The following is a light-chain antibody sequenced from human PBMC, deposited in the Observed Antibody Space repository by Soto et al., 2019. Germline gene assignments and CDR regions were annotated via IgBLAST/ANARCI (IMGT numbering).Light chain of an antibody. CDR2: QVT. CDR1: SSDRGIYNY. CDR3: SSYTDSSNYV. V-gene: IGLV2-14*01. J-gene: IGLJ1*01. Sequence: QSVLTQPASVSGSPGQSITISCTGTSSDRGIYNYVSWYQQQPGKAPKLMIYQVTNRPSGVSNRFSGSRSGNTASLTISGLQAEDEADYYCSSYTDSSNYVFGTGTKLTVL.